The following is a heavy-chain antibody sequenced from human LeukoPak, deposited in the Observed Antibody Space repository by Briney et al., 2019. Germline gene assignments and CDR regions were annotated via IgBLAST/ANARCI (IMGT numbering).Heavy chain of an antibody. Sequence: GASVKVSCKASGYTFTSYGISWVRQAPGQGLEWMGWISAYNGNTNYAQKLQGRVTMTTDTSTSTAYMELRSLRSDDTAVYYCARDSSDFWPEGWFDPWGQGTLVTVSS. CDR2: ISAYNGNT. J-gene: IGHJ5*02. V-gene: IGHV1-18*01. CDR3: ARDSSDFWPEGWFDP. D-gene: IGHD3/OR15-3a*01. CDR1: GYTFTSYG.